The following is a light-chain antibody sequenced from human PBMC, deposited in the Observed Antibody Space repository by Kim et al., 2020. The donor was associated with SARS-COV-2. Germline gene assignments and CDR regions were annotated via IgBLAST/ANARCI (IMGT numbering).Light chain of an antibody. CDR2: DTN. V-gene: IGLV7-46*01. CDR3: SLNYAGGRM. J-gene: IGLJ3*02. Sequence: QAVVTQEPSLTVSQGGTVTLTCGSNTGPVTSNQWPYWVQQKPGQVPRTLIYDTNNKHSWTPARFSGSLFGGKAALTLSGAQPDDEADYYCSLNYAGGRMFGGGTQLTVL. CDR1: TGPVTSNQW.